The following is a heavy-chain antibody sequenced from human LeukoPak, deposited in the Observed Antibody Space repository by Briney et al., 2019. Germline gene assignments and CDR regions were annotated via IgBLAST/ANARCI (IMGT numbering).Heavy chain of an antibody. D-gene: IGHD6-13*01. CDR1: GFIFNTYS. CDR2: ISSSSSYI. V-gene: IGHV3-21*04. J-gene: IGHJ4*02. Sequence: GGSLRLSCAASGFIFNTYSMNWVRQAPGKGLEWVSSISSSSSYISHADSVKGRFTISRDNAKNSLYLQMNSLRAEDTAVYYCAKDLHYSSSGGGGFDYWGQGTLVTVSS. CDR3: AKDLHYSSSGGGGFDY.